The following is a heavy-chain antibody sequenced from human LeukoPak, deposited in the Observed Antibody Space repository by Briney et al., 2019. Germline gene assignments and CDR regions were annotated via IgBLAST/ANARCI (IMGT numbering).Heavy chain of an antibody. J-gene: IGHJ4*02. D-gene: IGHD3-3*02. CDR3: ARSGGISDY. CDR1: GGSISSGSYY. CDR2: IYTSGST. Sequence: SETLSLTCTVSGGSISSGSYYWSWIRHPAGKGLEWIGRIYTSGSTNYNPSLKSRVTISVDTSKNQFSLKLSSVTAADTAVYYCARSGGISDYWGQGTLVTVSS. V-gene: IGHV4-61*02.